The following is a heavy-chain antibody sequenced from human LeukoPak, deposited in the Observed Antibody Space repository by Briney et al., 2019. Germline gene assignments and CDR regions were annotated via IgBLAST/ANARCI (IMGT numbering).Heavy chain of an antibody. CDR1: GFTFSSYA. D-gene: IGHD6-13*01. Sequence: GGSLRLSCAASGFTFSSYAMSWVRQAPGKGLEWVSVISGSGGSTNYADSVKGRFTISRDNSKNTLYLQMNSLRAEDTAVYYCARESPLGIAAAGTLDPWSQGTLVTVSS. CDR3: ARESPLGIAAAGTLDP. J-gene: IGHJ5*02. V-gene: IGHV3-23*01. CDR2: ISGSGGST.